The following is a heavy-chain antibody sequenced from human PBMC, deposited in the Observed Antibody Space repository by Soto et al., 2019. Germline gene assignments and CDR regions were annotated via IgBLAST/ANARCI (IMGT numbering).Heavy chain of an antibody. D-gene: IGHD3-16*02. CDR3: ARDGYYDYVWGSYRPRIDY. CDR2: IYYSGST. V-gene: IGHV4-30-4*01. J-gene: IGHJ4*02. Sequence: SETLSLTCTVSGGSISSSDYYWSWIRQPPGKGLEWIGYIYYSGSTYYNPSLKSRVTISVDTSKNQFSLKLSSVTAADTAVYYCARDGYYDYVWGSYRPRIDYWGQGTLVTVSS. CDR1: GGSISSSDYY.